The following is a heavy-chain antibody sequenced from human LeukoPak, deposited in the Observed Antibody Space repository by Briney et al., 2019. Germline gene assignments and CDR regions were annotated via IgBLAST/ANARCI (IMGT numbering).Heavy chain of an antibody. CDR1: GYTFTGYY. CDR2: INPNSGGT. Sequence: ASVKVSCKASGYTFTGYYMHWVRQAPGQGLEWMGWINPNSGGTNYAQKFQGRVTMTRDTSISTAYMELSRLRSDDTAVHYCARVLNYYDSSGYYYYWGQGTLVTVSS. J-gene: IGHJ4*02. CDR3: ARVLNYYDSSGYYYY. V-gene: IGHV1-2*02. D-gene: IGHD3-22*01.